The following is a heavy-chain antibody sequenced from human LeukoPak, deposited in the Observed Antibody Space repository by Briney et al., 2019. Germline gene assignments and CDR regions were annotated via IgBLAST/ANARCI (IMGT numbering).Heavy chain of an antibody. CDR3: ARVDTAMVLDY. V-gene: IGHV4-39*07. CDR2: IYYSGST. CDR1: GGSISSSSYY. J-gene: IGHJ4*02. Sequence: SETLSLTCTVSGGSISSSSYYWGWIRQPPGKGLEWIGSIYYSGSTYYNPSLKSRVTISVDTSKNQFSLKLSSVTAADTAVYYCARVDTAMVLDYWGQGTLVTVSS. D-gene: IGHD5-18*01.